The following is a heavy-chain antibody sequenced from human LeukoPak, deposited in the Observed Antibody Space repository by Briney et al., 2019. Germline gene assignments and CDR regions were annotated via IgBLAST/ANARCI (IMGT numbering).Heavy chain of an antibody. CDR3: ARSPTSSSGYYSYYFDY. D-gene: IGHD3-22*01. CDR1: GGSISSSNYY. CDR2: INHSGST. V-gene: IGHV4-39*07. J-gene: IGHJ4*02. Sequence: PSETLSLTCSVSGGSISSSNYYWSWIRQPPGKGLEWIGEINHSGSTNYNPSLKSRVTISVDTSKNQFSLKLSSVTAADTAVYYCARSPTSSSGYYSYYFDYWGQGTLVTVSS.